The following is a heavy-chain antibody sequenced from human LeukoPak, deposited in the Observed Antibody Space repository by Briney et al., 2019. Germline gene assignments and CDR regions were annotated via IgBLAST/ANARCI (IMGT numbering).Heavy chain of an antibody. V-gene: IGHV1-2*02. CDR3: ARGIVGADQAHAFDI. CDR2: INPNSGGT. Sequence: KPGASVKVYCKASGYTFTGYYMHWVRQAPGQGLEWMGWINPNSGGTNYAQKFQGRVTMTRDTSISTAYMELSRLRSDDTAVYYCARGIVGADQAHAFDIWGQGTMVTVSS. CDR1: GYTFTGYY. D-gene: IGHD1-26*01. J-gene: IGHJ3*02.